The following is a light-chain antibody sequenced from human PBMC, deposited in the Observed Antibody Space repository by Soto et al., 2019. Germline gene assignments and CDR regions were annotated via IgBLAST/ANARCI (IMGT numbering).Light chain of an antibody. CDR2: AAS. CDR1: QGISSY. J-gene: IGKJ3*01. V-gene: IGKV1-9*01. Sequence: DIQLTQSPSFLSASVGDRVTITCRASQGISSYLAWYQQKPGKAPKLLIYAASTLQSGGPSRFSGSGSGTDFTITISSLQPEDFANYSCQKLNSYPRFGPGTKVDIK. CDR3: QKLNSYPR.